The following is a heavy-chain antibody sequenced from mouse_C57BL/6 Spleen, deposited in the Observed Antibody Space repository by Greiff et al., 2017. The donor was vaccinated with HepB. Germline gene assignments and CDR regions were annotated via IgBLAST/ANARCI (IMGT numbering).Heavy chain of an antibody. D-gene: IGHD2-5*01. Sequence: VQLQQPGAELVMPGASVKLSCKASGYTFTSYWMHWVKQRPGQGLEWIGEIDPSDSYTNYNQKFKGKSTLTGDKSSSTAYMQRSSLTSEDSAVYYCARGDRDSNYAMDYWGQGTSVTVSS. V-gene: IGHV1-69*01. CDR3: ARGDRDSNYAMDY. CDR1: GYTFTSYW. CDR2: IDPSDSYT. J-gene: IGHJ4*01.